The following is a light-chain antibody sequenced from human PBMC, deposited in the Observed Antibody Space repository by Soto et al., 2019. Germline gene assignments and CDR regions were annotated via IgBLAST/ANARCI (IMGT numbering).Light chain of an antibody. CDR1: NIGTKS. J-gene: IGLJ3*02. CDR3: QVWNRGSDHVV. V-gene: IGLV3-21*02. Sequence: SYELTQPPSVSVAPGQTARITCGGNNIGTKSVHWYQQKAGQAPVLVVYDDRDRPSGIPERFSGSNSGNTATLTISRVEAGDEADYYCQVWNRGSDHVVFGGGTKLTVL. CDR2: DDR.